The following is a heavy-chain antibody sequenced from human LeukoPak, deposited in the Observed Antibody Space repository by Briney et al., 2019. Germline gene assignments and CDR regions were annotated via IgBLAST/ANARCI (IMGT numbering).Heavy chain of an antibody. CDR1: GFIFSNYA. J-gene: IGHJ4*02. CDR3: AKRIQSALAAGY. CDR2: ISGSGGNT. D-gene: IGHD5-18*01. V-gene: IGHV3-23*01. Sequence: PGGSLRLSCAASGFIFSNYALSWVRQAPGKGLEWVSDISGSGGNTYYAKSVRGRFTISRDNSKNTLYLQMNSLRAGDTAIYYCAKRIQSALAAGYWGQGALVTVSS.